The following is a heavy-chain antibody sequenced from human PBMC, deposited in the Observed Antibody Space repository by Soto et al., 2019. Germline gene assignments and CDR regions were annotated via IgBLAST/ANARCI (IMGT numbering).Heavy chain of an antibody. Sequence: QVQLVQSGAEVKKPGASVKVSCKASGYTFTSYAMHWVRQAPGQRLEWMGWINAGNGNTKYSQKFQGRVTITRDTSASIAYMELSSLRSEDTAVYYCARGASMVRGVILDAFDIWGQGTMVTVSS. CDR3: ARGASMVRGVILDAFDI. J-gene: IGHJ3*02. V-gene: IGHV1-3*01. CDR1: GYTFTSYA. CDR2: INAGNGNT. D-gene: IGHD3-10*01.